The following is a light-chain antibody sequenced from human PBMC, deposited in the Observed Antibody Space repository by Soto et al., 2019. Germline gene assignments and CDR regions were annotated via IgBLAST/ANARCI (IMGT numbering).Light chain of an antibody. V-gene: IGKV3-11*01. Sequence: EIVLTQSPATLSLSPGERATLSCRASPSVTTYLAWYQQKPGQAPRLLIYGAFNRATGIPARFSGSGSGTDFTLTISSLEPEDFAVYYCQQRNSWPPVTFGQGTRLEIK. CDR3: QQRNSWPPVT. CDR2: GAF. CDR1: PSVTTY. J-gene: IGKJ5*01.